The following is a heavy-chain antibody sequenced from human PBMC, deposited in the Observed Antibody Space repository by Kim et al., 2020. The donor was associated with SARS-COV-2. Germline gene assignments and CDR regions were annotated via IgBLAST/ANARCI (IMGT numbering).Heavy chain of an antibody. CDR1: GFSLSTSGMC. CDR2: IDWDDDK. J-gene: IGHJ3*02. D-gene: IGHD5-12*01. V-gene: IGHV2-70*01. CDR3: ARIGDGYNYVSRAFDI. Sequence: SGPTLVNPTQTLTLTCTFSGFSLSTSGMCVSWIRQPPGKALEWLALIDWDDDKYYSTSLKTRLTISKDTSKNQVVLTMTNMDPVDTATYYCARIGDGYNYVSRAFDIWGQGTMVTVSS.